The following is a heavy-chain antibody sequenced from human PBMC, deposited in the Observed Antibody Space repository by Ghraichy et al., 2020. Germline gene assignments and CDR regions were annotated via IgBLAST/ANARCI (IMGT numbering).Heavy chain of an antibody. CDR2: INHSGST. Sequence: SETLSLTCAVYGGSFSGYYWSWIRQPPGKGLEWIGEINHSGSTNYNPSLKSRVTISVDTSKNQFSLKLSSVTAADTAVYYCARVGVWSRYSGSYWRKWWFDPWGQGTLVTVSS. CDR1: GGSFSGYY. J-gene: IGHJ5*02. V-gene: IGHV4-34*01. CDR3: ARVGVWSRYSGSYWRKWWFDP. D-gene: IGHD1-26*01.